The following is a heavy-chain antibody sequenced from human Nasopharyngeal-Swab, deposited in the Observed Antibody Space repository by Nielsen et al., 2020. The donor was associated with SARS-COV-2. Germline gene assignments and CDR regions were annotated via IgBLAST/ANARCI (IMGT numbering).Heavy chain of an antibody. CDR1: GYTFTNYG. Sequence: ASVKVSCKASGYTFTNYGISWVRQAPGQGLEWMGWISAYNGNTNYAQKLQGRVTMTTDTSTSTAYMELRSLRSDDTAVYYCASFSDHAFYYYGMDVWGQGTTVTVSS. CDR2: ISAYNGNT. J-gene: IGHJ6*02. D-gene: IGHD3-16*01. CDR3: ASFSDHAFYYYGMDV. V-gene: IGHV1-18*01.